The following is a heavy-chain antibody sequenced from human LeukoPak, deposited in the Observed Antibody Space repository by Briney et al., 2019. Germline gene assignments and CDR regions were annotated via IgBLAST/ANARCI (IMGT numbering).Heavy chain of an antibody. D-gene: IGHD3-10*01. CDR1: GYTFTSYD. J-gene: IGHJ4*02. CDR3: ASKWFGELLSDY. V-gene: IGHV1-8*01. Sequence: ASVKVSCKASGYTFTSYDINWVRQATGQGLEWMGWMNPNSGNTGQAQKFQGRITMTRNTSISTAYMELSSLRPEDTAVYYCASKWFGELLSDYWGQGTLVTVSS. CDR2: MNPNSGNT.